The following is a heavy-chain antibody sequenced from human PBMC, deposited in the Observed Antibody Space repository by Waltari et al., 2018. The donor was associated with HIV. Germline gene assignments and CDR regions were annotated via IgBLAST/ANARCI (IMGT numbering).Heavy chain of an antibody. CDR3: AKYSGSYWGAHNWFDP. V-gene: IGHV3-7*01. CDR2: INQYRSEK. CDR1: GFTFSIYW. D-gene: IGHD1-26*01. J-gene: IGHJ5*02. Sequence: EVQLVESGGGLVQPGGSLRLSCAASGFTFSIYWMTWLRQAPGKGLEGVDNINQYRSEKHYADSVRGRFTISRDNTKNSLYLQMNSLRAEDTAVYYCAKYSGSYWGAHNWFDPWGQGTLVIVSS.